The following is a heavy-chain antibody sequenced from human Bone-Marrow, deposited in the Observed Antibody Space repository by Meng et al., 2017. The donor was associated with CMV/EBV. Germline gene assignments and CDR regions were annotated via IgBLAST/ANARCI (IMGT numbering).Heavy chain of an antibody. CDR1: GYNFTGYY. Sequence: VHLVQSGAQVKKPGGSVKVSCKAYGYNFTGYYMHWVRQAPGQGLEWMGWINPNSGGTNYAQKFQGRVTMTRDTSISTAYMELSRLRSDDTAVYYCARDRYSSGWYQEPKGHWFDPWGQGNLVTVSS. CDR2: INPNSGGT. V-gene: IGHV1-2*02. CDR3: ARDRYSSGWYQEPKGHWFDP. D-gene: IGHD6-19*01. J-gene: IGHJ5*02.